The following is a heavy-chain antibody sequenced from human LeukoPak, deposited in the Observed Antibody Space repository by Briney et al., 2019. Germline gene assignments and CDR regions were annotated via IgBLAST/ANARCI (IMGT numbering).Heavy chain of an antibody. CDR1: GYTFTGYY. J-gene: IGHJ4*02. Sequence: ASVKVSCKASGYTFTGYYMHWVRQAPGQGLEWMGWINPNSGGTNYAQKFQGRVTMTRDTSISTAYMELSRLRSDDTAVYYCARVRCSGGSCYEDFDYWGQGTLVTVSS. V-gene: IGHV1-2*02. D-gene: IGHD2-15*01. CDR2: INPNSGGT. CDR3: ARVRCSGGSCYEDFDY.